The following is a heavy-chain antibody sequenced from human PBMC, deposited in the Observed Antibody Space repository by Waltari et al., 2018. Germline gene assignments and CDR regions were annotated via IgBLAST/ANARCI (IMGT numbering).Heavy chain of an antibody. D-gene: IGHD3-22*01. CDR2: IIPFFGSP. Sequence: QVQLVQSGAEVKKPGYSVKMCCKSYGGTFSSYGISWLRQVPGQRIEWMGKIIPFFGSPDYAENCQGRVTITADESTTTTYVDLSSLRSEDTAVYYCARIPYYYDKAPLASWGQGTQVTVSP. J-gene: IGHJ4*02. CDR1: GGTFSSYG. V-gene: IGHV1-69*18. CDR3: ARIPYYYDKAPLAS.